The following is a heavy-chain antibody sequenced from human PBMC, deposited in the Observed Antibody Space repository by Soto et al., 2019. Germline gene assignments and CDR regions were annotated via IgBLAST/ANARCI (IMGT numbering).Heavy chain of an antibody. V-gene: IGHV1-46*01. Sequence: QVQLVQSGAEVKEPGSSVKVSCKASGSTFTSSYFHWVRQAPGEGLEWMGRINPSGGGTTYAQKFRGEVIMTRDTSTSTVYMQLSSLRSEDTAVYSCARDHDYGDYFAYWGQGTLVTVSS. J-gene: IGHJ4*02. CDR3: ARDHDYGDYFAY. D-gene: IGHD4-17*01. CDR1: GSTFTSSY. CDR2: INPSGGGT.